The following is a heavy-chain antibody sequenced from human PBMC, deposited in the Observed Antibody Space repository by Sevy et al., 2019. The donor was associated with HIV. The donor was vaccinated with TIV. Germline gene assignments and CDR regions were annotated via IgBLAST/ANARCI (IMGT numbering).Heavy chain of an antibody. CDR1: GLTLSGSA. CDR2: ITGSGTTT. J-gene: IGHJ4*02. D-gene: IGHD6-6*01. CDR3: AKDRIAARPWFLES. V-gene: IGHV3-23*01. Sequence: GGSLRLSCAGSGLTLSGSAVTWVRQAPGKGLEWVSSITGSGTTTYYADSVEGRFTISRDNSKNTVYLQMNSLRPDDTAVYYCAKDRIAARPWFLESWGQGTLVTVSS.